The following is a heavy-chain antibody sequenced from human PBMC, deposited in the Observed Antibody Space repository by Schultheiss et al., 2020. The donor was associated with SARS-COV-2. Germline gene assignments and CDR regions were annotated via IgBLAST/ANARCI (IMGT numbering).Heavy chain of an antibody. J-gene: IGHJ5*02. Sequence: SQTLSLTCTVSGGSISSYYWSWIRQPPGKGLEWIGYIYYSGSTNYNPSLKSRVTISVDTSKNQFSLKLSSVTAADTAVYYCARDSGSGSYYNVGGWFDPWGQGTLVTVSS. D-gene: IGHD3-10*01. CDR3: ARDSGSGSYYNVGGWFDP. CDR1: GGSISSYY. V-gene: IGHV4-59*12. CDR2: IYYSGST.